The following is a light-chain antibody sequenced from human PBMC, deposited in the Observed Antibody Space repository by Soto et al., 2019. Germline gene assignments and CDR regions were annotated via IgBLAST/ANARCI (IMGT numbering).Light chain of an antibody. Sequence: DIQMTQSPSSLSASVGDRVTITCRASQGISNFLAWCQQRPGKVPKVLIYAASTLQSGVPSRFSGSGSGTDFTLTISSLQPEDVATYYCQKYNSAPSLTFGGGTKVEIK. CDR1: QGISNF. V-gene: IGKV1-27*01. J-gene: IGKJ4*01. CDR2: AAS. CDR3: QKYNSAPSLT.